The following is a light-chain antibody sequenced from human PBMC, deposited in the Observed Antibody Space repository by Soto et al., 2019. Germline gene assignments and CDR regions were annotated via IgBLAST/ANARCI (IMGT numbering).Light chain of an antibody. CDR2: RAS. CDR3: QQYGSSLLFT. Sequence: EIVLTQSPGTLSLSPGERATLSCRASQSVSSSYLAWYHQKPGQAPRLRIYRASSRATGIPDRFSGSGSGTEFAPAVSGREHEDFAVYYCQQYGSSLLFTFGPGTKEDIK. J-gene: IGKJ3*01. CDR1: QSVSSSY. V-gene: IGKV3-20*01.